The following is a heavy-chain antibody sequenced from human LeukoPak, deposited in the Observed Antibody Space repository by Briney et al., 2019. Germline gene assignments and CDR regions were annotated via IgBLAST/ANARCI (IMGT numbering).Heavy chain of an antibody. CDR1: GFSLSSHG. Sequence: QPGGSLRLSCAAFGFSLSSHGMHWVRQAPGKGLEWVAFIQDNERHIYYIDPVKGRFTISRDNSKNTVYLQMDSLRTEDTALYYCANELWRGPTDAFDIWGRGTMVTVSS. CDR3: ANELWRGPTDAFDI. V-gene: IGHV3-30*02. D-gene: IGHD2-21*01. J-gene: IGHJ3*02. CDR2: IQDNERHI.